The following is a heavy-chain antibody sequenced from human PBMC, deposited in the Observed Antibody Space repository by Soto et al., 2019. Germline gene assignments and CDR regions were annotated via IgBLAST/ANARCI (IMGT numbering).Heavy chain of an antibody. CDR3: ARLEDGYYDSSGYSLVDY. CDR1: GFAFSSYA. V-gene: IGHV3-30-3*01. Sequence: PGGSLRLSCAASGFAFSSYAMHWVRQAPGKGLEWVAVISYDGSNKYYADSVKGRFTISRDNSKNTLYLQMNSLRAEDTAVYYCARLEDGYYDSSGYSLVDYWGQGTLVTVSS. J-gene: IGHJ4*02. D-gene: IGHD3-22*01. CDR2: ISYDGSNK.